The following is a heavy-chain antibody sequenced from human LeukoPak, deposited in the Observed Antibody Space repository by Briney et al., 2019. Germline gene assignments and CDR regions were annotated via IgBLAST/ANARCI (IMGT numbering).Heavy chain of an antibody. CDR1: GYTFTGYY. Sequence: ASVTVSCKASGYTFTGYYMHWVRQAPGQGLEWMGWINPNSGGTNYAQKFQGRVTMTRDTSISTAYMELSRLRSDDTAVYYCARDGEGIAAAGTGFWGQGTLVTVSS. D-gene: IGHD6-13*01. CDR2: INPNSGGT. J-gene: IGHJ4*02. V-gene: IGHV1-2*02. CDR3: ARDGEGIAAAGTGF.